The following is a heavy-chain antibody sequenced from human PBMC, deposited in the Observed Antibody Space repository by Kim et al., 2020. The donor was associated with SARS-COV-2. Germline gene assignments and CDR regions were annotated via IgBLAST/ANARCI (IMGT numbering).Heavy chain of an antibody. J-gene: IGHJ4*02. D-gene: IGHD4-17*01. Sequence: YEAPVKGRFTLSRDKSKNTLSLQMNSLRAEETAVYYCARSTTVNTGPIDYWGQGTLVTVAS. CDR3: ARSTTVNTGPIDY. V-gene: IGHV3-30*01.